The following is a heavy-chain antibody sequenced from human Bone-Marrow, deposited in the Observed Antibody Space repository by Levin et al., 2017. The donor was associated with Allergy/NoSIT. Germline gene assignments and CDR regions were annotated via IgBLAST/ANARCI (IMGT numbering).Heavy chain of an antibody. CDR3: ASHILTGTTADAFGV. CDR2: ISVSSSTI. CDR1: GFTFRDYY. J-gene: IGHJ3*01. V-gene: IGHV3-11*01. D-gene: IGHD1-20*01. Sequence: GESLKISCAASGFTFRDYYMSWIRQAPGKGLEWVSYISVSSSTIYYADSVEGRFTISRDDARDSLYLQMNSLRAEDTAVYFCASHILTGTTADAFGVWGQGTVVTVSS.